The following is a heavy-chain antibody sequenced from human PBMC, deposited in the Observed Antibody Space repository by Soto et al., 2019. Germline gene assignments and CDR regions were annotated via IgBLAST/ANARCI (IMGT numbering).Heavy chain of an antibody. Sequence: GGSLRLSCAASGFTFSSYAMSWVRQAPGKGLEWVSAISGSGGSTYYADSVKGRFTISRDNSKNTLYLQMNSLRAEDTAVYYCAKGDYYYDSSGPPHYYYYGMDVWGQGTTVTVSS. CDR2: ISGSGGST. CDR1: GFTFSSYA. V-gene: IGHV3-23*01. CDR3: AKGDYYYDSSGPPHYYYYGMDV. J-gene: IGHJ6*02. D-gene: IGHD3-22*01.